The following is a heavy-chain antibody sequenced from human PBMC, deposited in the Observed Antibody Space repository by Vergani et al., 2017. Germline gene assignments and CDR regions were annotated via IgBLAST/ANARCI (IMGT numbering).Heavy chain of an antibody. Sequence: QVSLVESGGGVVQRGGSLRLSCATSGFTLSNYDMQWIRQGPGKGLEFVAFIQFDGSNQYYADSVKGRFTLSRDFSKNPLYLQMNSLRTDDTATYYCAKHFRGWGIDYWGKGTQVIVSS. V-gene: IGHV3-30*02. CDR3: AKHFRGWGIDY. CDR2: IQFDGSNQ. CDR1: GFTLSNYD. J-gene: IGHJ4*02. D-gene: IGHD3-16*01.